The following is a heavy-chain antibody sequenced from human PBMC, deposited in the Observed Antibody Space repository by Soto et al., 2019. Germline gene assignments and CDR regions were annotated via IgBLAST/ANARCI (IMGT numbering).Heavy chain of an antibody. CDR1: GYTFSNYA. CDR3: ARDRVYTGGSDADY. D-gene: IGHD2-8*02. V-gene: IGHV1-18*01. CDR2: IDTGSGDT. J-gene: IGHJ4*02. Sequence: QVHLVQSGAEVKKPGSSVRVSCKTSGYTFSNYAISWVRQAPGQGLEWMGWIDTGSGDTNYAHDRVTMTIDASTYTAYLEVTSLRSDDTAIYYCARDRVYTGGSDADYWGQGPLVTVSS.